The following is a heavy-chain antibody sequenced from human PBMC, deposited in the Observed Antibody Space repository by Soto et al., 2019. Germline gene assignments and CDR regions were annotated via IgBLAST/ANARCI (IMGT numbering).Heavy chain of an antibody. Sequence: RLSCAASGFTFSSYEMNWVRQAPGKGLEWVSYIGSSGSTIYYADSVKGRFTISRDNAKNSLYLQMNSLRAEDTAVYYCARVGVVTPYNWFDPWGQGTLVTVSS. D-gene: IGHD3-3*01. CDR2: IGSSGSTI. V-gene: IGHV3-48*03. CDR3: ARVGVVTPYNWFDP. J-gene: IGHJ5*02. CDR1: GFTFSSYE.